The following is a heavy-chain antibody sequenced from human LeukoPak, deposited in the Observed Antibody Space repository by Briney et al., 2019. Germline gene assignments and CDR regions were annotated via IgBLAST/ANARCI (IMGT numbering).Heavy chain of an antibody. CDR2: IYYSGST. CDR1: GGSISSGGYY. D-gene: IGHD3-10*01. V-gene: IGHV4-31*03. CDR3: ARGSTSGP. J-gene: IGHJ5*02. Sequence: SETLSLTCTVSGGSISSGGYYWSWIRQHPGKGLEWIGYIYYSGSTNYNPSLKSRITISVDTSKNQFSLKLSSVTAADTAVYYRARGSTSGPWGQGTLVTVSS.